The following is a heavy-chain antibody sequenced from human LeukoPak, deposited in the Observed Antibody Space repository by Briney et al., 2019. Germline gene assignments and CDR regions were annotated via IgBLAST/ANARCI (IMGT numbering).Heavy chain of an antibody. CDR3: ARANGGPAPFFDY. J-gene: IGHJ4*02. CDR2: IYTSGST. Sequence: SETLSLTCTVSGGSISSGSYYWSWIRQPAGKGLEWIGRIYTSGSTNYNPSLKSRVTISVDTSKNQFSLKLSSVTAADTAVYYCARANGGPAPFFDYWGQGTLVTVSS. V-gene: IGHV4-61*02. CDR1: GGSISSGSYY. D-gene: IGHD3-16*01.